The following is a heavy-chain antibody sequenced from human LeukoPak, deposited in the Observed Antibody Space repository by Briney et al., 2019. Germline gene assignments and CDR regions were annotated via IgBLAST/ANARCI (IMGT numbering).Heavy chain of an antibody. CDR1: GYTFTSYY. D-gene: IGHD3-10*01. Sequence: ASVKVSCKASGYTFTSYYMHWVRQARAQGLEWMGIINPSGGSTSYAQKFQGRVTMTRDMSTSTVYMELSSLRSEDTAVYYCARVSTMVRGEYYEDWFDPWGQGTLVTVSS. CDR2: INPSGGST. J-gene: IGHJ5*02. V-gene: IGHV1-46*01. CDR3: ARVSTMVRGEYYEDWFDP.